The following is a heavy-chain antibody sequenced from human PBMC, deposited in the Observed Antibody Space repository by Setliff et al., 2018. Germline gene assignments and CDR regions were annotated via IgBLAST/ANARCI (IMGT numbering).Heavy chain of an antibody. CDR2: IRPNGGGT. Sequence: GASVKVSCKTSGYPFIEHYVNWVRQAPGQGLEWMGWIRPNGGGTHYAQKFQGRVTMTRDTANSTVYMDLSSLTSDDTAIYYCARARARPKFDDWGQGTLVTVSS. CDR1: GYPFIEHY. CDR3: ARARARPKFDD. J-gene: IGHJ4*02. D-gene: IGHD1-26*01. V-gene: IGHV1-2*02.